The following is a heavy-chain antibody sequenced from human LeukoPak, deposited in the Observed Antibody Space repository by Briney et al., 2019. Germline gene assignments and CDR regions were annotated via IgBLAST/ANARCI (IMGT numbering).Heavy chain of an antibody. Sequence: SETLSLTCTVSGGSISSGSYYWSWIRQPAGKGLEWIGRIYTSGSTNYNPSLKSRVTISVDTSKNQFSLKLSSVTAADTAVYYCARPFDSSGWYYFDYWGQGTLVTVSS. CDR3: ARPFDSSGWYYFDY. CDR1: GGSISSGSYY. D-gene: IGHD6-19*01. V-gene: IGHV4-61*02. CDR2: IYTSGST. J-gene: IGHJ4*02.